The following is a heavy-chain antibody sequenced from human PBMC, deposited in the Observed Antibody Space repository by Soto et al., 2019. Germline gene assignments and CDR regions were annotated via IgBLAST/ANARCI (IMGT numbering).Heavy chain of an antibody. V-gene: IGHV5-51*01. CDR1: GYSSTTYW. D-gene: IGHD3-22*01. Sequence: GESLKISCKGSGYSSTTYWIGWVRQMPGKGLEWMGIIYPGDSNTIYSPSFQGQVTISADKSISTAYLQWSSLKASDTAMYYCARPLRRYYYYGSGYYSHYYGMDVWGQGTTVTVSS. CDR3: ARPLRRYYYYGSGYYSHYYGMDV. CDR2: IYPGDSNT. J-gene: IGHJ6*02.